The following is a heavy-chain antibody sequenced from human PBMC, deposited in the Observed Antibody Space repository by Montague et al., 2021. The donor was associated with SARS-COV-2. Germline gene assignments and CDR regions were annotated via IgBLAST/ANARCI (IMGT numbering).Heavy chain of an antibody. CDR3: ARGLDYYDFWSGYYPAYWYFDL. Sequence: SETLSLTCTVSCGSISSYYWSWIRQPAGKGLEWIGRIYTSGSTNYNPSLKSRVTMSVDTSKNQFSLKLSSVTAADTAVYYCARGLDYYDFWSGYYPAYWYFDLWGRGTLVTVSS. CDR1: CGSISSYY. J-gene: IGHJ2*01. D-gene: IGHD3-3*01. CDR2: IYTSGST. V-gene: IGHV4-4*07.